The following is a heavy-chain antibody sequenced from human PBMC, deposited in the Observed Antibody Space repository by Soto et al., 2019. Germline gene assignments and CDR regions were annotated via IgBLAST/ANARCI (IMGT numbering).Heavy chain of an antibody. CDR1: GGSVSSGSYY. CDR2: IYYSGST. V-gene: IGHV4-61*01. CDR3: ARGVAAAGSAINLFDP. J-gene: IGHJ5*02. D-gene: IGHD6-13*01. Sequence: SETLSLTCTVSGGSVSSGSYYWSWIRQPPGKGLEWIGYIYYSGSTNYNPSLKSRVTISVDTSKNQFSLKLSSVTAADTAVYYCARGVAAAGSAINLFDPWGKGTLVTVSS.